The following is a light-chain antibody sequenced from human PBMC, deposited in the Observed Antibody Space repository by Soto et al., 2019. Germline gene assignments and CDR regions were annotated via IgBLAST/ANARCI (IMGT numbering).Light chain of an antibody. CDR2: AAS. CDR1: QSVRGS. V-gene: IGKV3-15*01. Sequence: EIVMTQAPGTLSVSPGERATLFCRASQSVRGSLAGYQQKPGQAPRLFIYAASSRTTGIPARFSGSGSGTEFTLTISRLQPDDFATYYCQQYNSYWTFGQGTKVDI. J-gene: IGKJ1*01. CDR3: QQYNSYWT.